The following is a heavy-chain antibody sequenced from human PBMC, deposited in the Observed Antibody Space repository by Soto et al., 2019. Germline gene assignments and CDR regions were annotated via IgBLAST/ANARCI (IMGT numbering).Heavy chain of an antibody. D-gene: IGHD3-10*01. Sequence: PSETLSVTCAVSGGSISSSNWWSWVRQPPGKGLEWIGEIYHSGSTNYNPSLKRRVTISVDKAKNQFSLKLSSVTAADTAVYYCASSGGLYGSGSYDYWGQATLVTL. J-gene: IGHJ4*02. CDR1: GGSISSSNW. V-gene: IGHV4-4*02. CDR2: IYHSGST. CDR3: ASSGGLYGSGSYDY.